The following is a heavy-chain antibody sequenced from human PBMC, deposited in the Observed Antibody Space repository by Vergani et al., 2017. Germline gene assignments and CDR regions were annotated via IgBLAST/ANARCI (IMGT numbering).Heavy chain of an antibody. Sequence: EVQLVESGGGLVQPGGSLRLSCAASGFTFSSYWMSWVRQAPGKGLEWVANIKQDGSEKYYVDSVKGRFTISRDNAKNSLYLQMNSLRAEDTAVYYCAKADYLTPNDALDIWGQGTMVTVSS. CDR1: GFTFSSYW. J-gene: IGHJ3*02. D-gene: IGHD4-11*01. V-gene: IGHV3-7*01. CDR2: IKQDGSEK. CDR3: AKADYLTPNDALDI.